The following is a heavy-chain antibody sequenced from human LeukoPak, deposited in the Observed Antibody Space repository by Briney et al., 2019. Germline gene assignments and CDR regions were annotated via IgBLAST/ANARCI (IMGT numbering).Heavy chain of an antibody. D-gene: IGHD3-22*01. CDR3: ARAGPSYYYDSSGYYLTTFDY. Sequence: SQTLSLTCTVSGGSFSSANYHWGWIRQHPGKGLEWIGYIYYSGSTYYNPSLKSRVSISVDTSKNQFSLKLSSVTAADTAVYYCARAGPSYYYDSSGYYLTTFDYWGQGTLVTVSS. CDR2: IYYSGST. CDR1: GGSFSSANYH. V-gene: IGHV4-31*03. J-gene: IGHJ4*02.